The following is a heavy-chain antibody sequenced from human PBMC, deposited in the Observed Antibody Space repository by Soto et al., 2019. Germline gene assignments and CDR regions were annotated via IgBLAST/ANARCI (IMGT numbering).Heavy chain of an antibody. CDR2: IIPIFGTA. CDR1: GGTFSSYA. Sequence: QVQLVQSGAEVKKPGSSVKVSCKGSGGTFSSYAISWVRQAPGQGLEWMGGIIPIFGTANYAQKFQGRVTITADESTSTAYMELSSLRSEDTAVYYCAIAVAGAHYYYYGMDVWGQGTTVTVSS. V-gene: IGHV1-69*01. CDR3: AIAVAGAHYYYYGMDV. J-gene: IGHJ6*02. D-gene: IGHD6-19*01.